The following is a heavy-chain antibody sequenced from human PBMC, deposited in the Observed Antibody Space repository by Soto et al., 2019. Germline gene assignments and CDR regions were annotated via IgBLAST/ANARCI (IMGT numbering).Heavy chain of an antibody. Sequence: SETLSLTCTVTGGSMTSGDQYWTWIRHRPGEGLEWFGYINHRGSLYYNPSLKSRVSMSVDTSKNQFSLNLSSVTAADTAVYYCAIERPQRQQRNMDVWGQGTTVTVS. CDR1: GGSMTSGDQY. CDR2: INHRGSL. CDR3: AIERPQRQQRNMDV. V-gene: IGHV4-31*03. D-gene: IGHD1-1*01. J-gene: IGHJ6*02.